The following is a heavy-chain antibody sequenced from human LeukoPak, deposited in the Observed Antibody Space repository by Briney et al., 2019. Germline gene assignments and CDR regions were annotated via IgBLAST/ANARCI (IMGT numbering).Heavy chain of an antibody. J-gene: IGHJ5*02. CDR3: ARYIGYCSSTSCYGPWFDP. CDR2: INPNSGGT. CDR1: GYTFTGYY. Sequence: ASVKVSCKASGYTFTGYYMHWVRQAPGQGLEWMGRINPNSGGTNYAQKFQGRVTMTRDTSISTAYMELSRLRSDDTAVYYCARYIGYCSSTSCYGPWFDPWGQGTLVTVSS. V-gene: IGHV1-2*06. D-gene: IGHD2-2*01.